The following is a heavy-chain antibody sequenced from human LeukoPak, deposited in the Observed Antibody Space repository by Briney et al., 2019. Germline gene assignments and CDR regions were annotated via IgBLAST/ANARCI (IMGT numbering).Heavy chain of an antibody. CDR3: ARVGYDSSGRFDY. J-gene: IGHJ4*02. Sequence: PGGSLRLSCAASGFTFSDYYMTWIRQAPGKGLEWVSYICSSGSIIYYADSVKGRFIISRDNAKNSLYLQMNSLRAEDTAVYFCARVGYDSSGRFDYWGQGTLVTVSS. CDR1: GFTFSDYY. CDR2: ICSSGSII. V-gene: IGHV3-11*04. D-gene: IGHD3-22*01.